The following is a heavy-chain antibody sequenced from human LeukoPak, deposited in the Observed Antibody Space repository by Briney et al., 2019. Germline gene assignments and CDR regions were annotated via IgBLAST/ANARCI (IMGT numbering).Heavy chain of an antibody. D-gene: IGHD5-24*01. CDR2: VSYSGRT. Sequence: PSETLSLTCTVSGGSITNYYWNWIRHPPGKDLEWIVCVSYSGRTHYSSSLKRVVTISVAMSKTQFFLTLRSVTVADTAVYYCARPGRQDAYNGHYWYFDLWGRGTLVTVSS. J-gene: IGHJ2*01. CDR1: GGSITNYY. V-gene: IGHV4-59*01. CDR3: ARPGRQDAYNGHYWYFDL.